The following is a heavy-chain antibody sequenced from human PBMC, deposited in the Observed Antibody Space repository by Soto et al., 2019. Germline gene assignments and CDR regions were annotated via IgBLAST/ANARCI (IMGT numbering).Heavy chain of an antibody. V-gene: IGHV3-33*01. CDR2: IWNDGSNS. CDR1: GFTFNNYG. D-gene: IGHD6-13*01. Sequence: QVQLVESGGGVVQPGRSLRLSCAASGFTFNNYGMHWVRQAPGKGLEWLADIWNDGSNSSYANSVKGRVTISRDNSKNTLYLQMSSLRAEDTGVYYCARRQIPPPTRGAANARGAMDVWGQGTTVTVSS. J-gene: IGHJ6*02. CDR3: ARRQIPPPTRGAANARGAMDV.